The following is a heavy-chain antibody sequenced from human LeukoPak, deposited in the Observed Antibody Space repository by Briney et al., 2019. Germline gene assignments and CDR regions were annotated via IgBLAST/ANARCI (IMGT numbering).Heavy chain of an antibody. CDR1: GFTFRDYY. Sequence: GGSLRLSCAASGFTFRDYYMSWIRQAPGKGLEWVSYISSSGSAIFYADSVKGRFTISRDNAKNSLFLQMNSLRVEDTAVYYCARRGSYFEFDYWGQGTLVTVSS. D-gene: IGHD1-26*01. CDR2: ISSSGSAI. CDR3: ARRGSYFEFDY. V-gene: IGHV3-11*04. J-gene: IGHJ4*02.